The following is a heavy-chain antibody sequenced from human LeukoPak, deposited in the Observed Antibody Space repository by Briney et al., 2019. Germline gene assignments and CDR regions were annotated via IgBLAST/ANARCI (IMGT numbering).Heavy chain of an antibody. Sequence: GGSLRLSCAASGFTFSTYSMNWVRQAPGKGLEWISYISSTSGTIYYADSVKGRFTISRDNAKDSLYLRMNSLRNEDTAVYYCARDRGADYYYDSSAYDYPYYFDYWGQGTLVTVSS. CDR3: ARDRGADYYYDSSAYDYPYYFDY. CDR2: ISSTSGTI. V-gene: IGHV3-48*02. CDR1: GFTFSTYS. J-gene: IGHJ4*02. D-gene: IGHD3-22*01.